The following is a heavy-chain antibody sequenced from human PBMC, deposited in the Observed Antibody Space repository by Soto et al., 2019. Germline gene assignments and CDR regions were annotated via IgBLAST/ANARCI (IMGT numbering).Heavy chain of an antibody. CDR3: AREPSRSSSLGWFEP. V-gene: IGHV3-53*01. J-gene: IGHJ5*02. CDR1: GFTVSSNY. CDR2: IYSGESK. Sequence: EVQLVESGGGLIQPGGSLRLSCAASGFTVSSNYMSWVRQAPGKGLEWVSVIYSGESKLYADSVKGRFTISRDNFKNTLYLQINSLRAEDTAVYYCAREPSRSSSLGWFEPWGQGALVTVSS. D-gene: IGHD6-6*01.